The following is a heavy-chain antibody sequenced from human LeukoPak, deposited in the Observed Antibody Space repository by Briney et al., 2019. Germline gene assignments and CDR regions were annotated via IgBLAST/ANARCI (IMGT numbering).Heavy chain of an antibody. V-gene: IGHV3-74*03. CDR3: VRDETLWTLDW. Sequence: GGSLRLSRTASGFTFSGHWIHWVRQAPGRGLVWVSRINEDGTDSMYAESVKGRFTISRDNAKNTVYLQMNSLRAEDTAVYYCVRDETLWTLDWWGQGTLVSVSS. CDR2: INEDGTDS. D-gene: IGHD1-1*01. CDR1: GFTFSGHW. J-gene: IGHJ4*02.